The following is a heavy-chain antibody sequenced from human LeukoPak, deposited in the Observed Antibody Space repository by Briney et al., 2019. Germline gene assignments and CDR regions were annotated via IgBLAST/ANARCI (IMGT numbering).Heavy chain of an antibody. V-gene: IGHV4-59*01. J-gene: IGHJ4*02. CDR2: IYYSGST. CDR3: ARVRSSGWGKGFDY. CDR1: GDSFISYY. D-gene: IGHD6-19*01. Sequence: SETLSLTCTVSGDSFISYYWSWIRQPPGKGLEWIGYIYYSGSTNYNPSLKSRVTISVDTSKNQFSLKLSSVTAADTAVYYCARVRSSGWGKGFDYWGQGTLVTVSS.